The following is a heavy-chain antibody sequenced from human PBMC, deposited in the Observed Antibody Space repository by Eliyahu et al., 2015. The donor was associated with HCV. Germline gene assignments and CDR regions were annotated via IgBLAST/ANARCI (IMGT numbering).Heavy chain of an antibody. CDR3: ARGLYYGGNSGMDV. Sequence: EVQLLESGGGLVQPGXSLRLSXAAXGFXFXSYAMSWVRQAPGKGREGVSLISGSGGSTYYADSVKGRFTISRDNSKNTLYLQMNRLRAEDTALYYCARGLYYGGNSGMDVWGQGTTVTVSS. CDR2: ISGSGGST. V-gene: IGHV3-23*01. D-gene: IGHD4-23*01. CDR1: GFXFXSYA. J-gene: IGHJ6*02.